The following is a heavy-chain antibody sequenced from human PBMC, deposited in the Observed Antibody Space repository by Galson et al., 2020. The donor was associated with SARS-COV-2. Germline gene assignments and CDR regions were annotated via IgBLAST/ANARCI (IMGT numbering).Heavy chain of an antibody. J-gene: IGHJ4*02. CDR2: IYSGGST. CDR3: ARDPSESSGYYDY. V-gene: IGHV3-53*01. CDR1: GFTVSSNY. D-gene: IGHD3-22*01. Sequence: GGSLRLSCAASGFTVSSNYMSWVRQAPGKGLEWVSVIYSGGSTYYADSVKGRFTISRDNSKNTLYLQMNSLRAEDTAVYYCARDPSESSGYYDYWGQVTLVTVSS.